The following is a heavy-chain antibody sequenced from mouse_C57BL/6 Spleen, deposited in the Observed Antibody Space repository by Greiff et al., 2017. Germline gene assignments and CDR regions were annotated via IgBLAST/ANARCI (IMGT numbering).Heavy chain of an antibody. J-gene: IGHJ2*01. D-gene: IGHD2-2*01. Sequence: EVQLVESGGGLVKPGGSLKLSCAASGFTFSDYGMHWVRQAPEKGLEWVAYISSGSSTIYYADTVKGRFTISRDNSRNTLFLQMTSLRSEDTAMYYCARSSLYSGYLYYFDYWGQGTTLTVSS. CDR3: ARSSLYSGYLYYFDY. CDR2: ISSGSSTI. V-gene: IGHV5-17*01. CDR1: GFTFSDYG.